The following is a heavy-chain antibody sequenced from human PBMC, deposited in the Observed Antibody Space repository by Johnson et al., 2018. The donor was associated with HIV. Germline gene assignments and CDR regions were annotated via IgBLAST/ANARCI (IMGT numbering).Heavy chain of an antibody. J-gene: IGHJ3*01. Sequence: QVQVVESGGGVVQPGRSLRLSCVASGFTFSTYAMHWVRQAPGKGLEWVAVIWYDGSNKYYADSVKGRFTISRDNSKNTLYLQMTSPRQDDTAVYSCECTDHFGGGSGSKGAFDAWGQGTMVTVSS. CDR2: IWYDGSNK. V-gene: IGHV3-33*03. D-gene: IGHD3-10*01. CDR1: GFTFSTYA. CDR3: ECTDHFGGGSGSKGAFDA.